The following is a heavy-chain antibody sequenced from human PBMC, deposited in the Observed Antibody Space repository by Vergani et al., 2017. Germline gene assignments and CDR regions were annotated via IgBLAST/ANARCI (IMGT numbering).Heavy chain of an antibody. J-gene: IGHJ6*02. D-gene: IGHD2-2*01. Sequence: QVQLVQSGAEVKKPGSSVKVSCKASGGTFSSYAISWVRQAPGQGLEWMGRIIPIFGTANYAQKFQGRVTITADESTGTAYMELSSLRSEDTAVYYCARDRIVVVPAANISGYYYYGMDVWGQGTTVTVSS. CDR1: GGTFSSYA. CDR3: ARDRIVVVPAANISGYYYYGMDV. CDR2: IIPIFGTA. V-gene: IGHV1-69*18.